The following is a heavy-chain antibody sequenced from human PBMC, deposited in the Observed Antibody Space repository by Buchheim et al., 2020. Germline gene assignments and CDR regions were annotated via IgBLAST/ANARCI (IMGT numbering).Heavy chain of an antibody. CDR3: AVNEYYDFWSGYYAHYGMDV. CDR1: GGTFSSYT. J-gene: IGHJ6*02. V-gene: IGHV1-69*02. D-gene: IGHD3-3*01. CDR2: IIPILGIA. Sequence: QVQLVQSGAEVKKPGSSVKVSCKASGGTFSSYTISWVRQAPGQGLEWMGRIIPILGIANYAQKFQGRATITADKSTSTAYMELSSLRSEDTAVYYCAVNEYYDFWSGYYAHYGMDVWGQGTT.